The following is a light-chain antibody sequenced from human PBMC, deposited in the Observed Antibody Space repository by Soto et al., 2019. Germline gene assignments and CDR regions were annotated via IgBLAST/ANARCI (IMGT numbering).Light chain of an antibody. J-gene: IGLJ3*02. CDR2: EVS. Sequence: QSALTQPASVSGSPGQSITISCTGTSSDVGGYNYVSWYQQYPGKAPKLMIYEVSNRPSGVSNRFSGSKSTNTASLTISGLQAEDEADYYCSSYTSSNSWVFGGGTKLTVL. CDR1: SSDVGGYNY. V-gene: IGLV2-14*01. CDR3: SSYTSSNSWV.